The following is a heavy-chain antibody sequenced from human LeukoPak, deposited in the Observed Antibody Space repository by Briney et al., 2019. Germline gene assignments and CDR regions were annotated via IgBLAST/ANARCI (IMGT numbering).Heavy chain of an antibody. CDR3: ARDGLDNAFDI. CDR2: IYYSGST. D-gene: IGHD3-9*01. Sequence: PSETLSLTCTVSGGSISSSSYYWGWIRQPPGKGLEWIGSIYYSGSTYYNPSLKSRVTISVDTSKNQFSLKLSSVTAADTAVYYCARDGLDNAFDIWGQGTMVTVSS. CDR1: GGSISSSSYY. V-gene: IGHV4-39*02. J-gene: IGHJ3*02.